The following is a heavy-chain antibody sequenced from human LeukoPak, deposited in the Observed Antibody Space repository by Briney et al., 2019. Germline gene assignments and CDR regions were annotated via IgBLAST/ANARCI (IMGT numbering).Heavy chain of an antibody. D-gene: IGHD5-18*01. CDR1: GGSFSDHY. Sequence: SETLSLTCAVYGGSFSDHYWNWIRQPPGKGLEWIGEINHGGTTNYNASLKSRVTISVDTSKNHFSLKLNSMTAADTAVYYCARKASHFSYGLRAIDYWGQGNLVTVSS. CDR2: INHGGTT. J-gene: IGHJ4*02. V-gene: IGHV4-34*01. CDR3: ARKASHFSYGLRAIDY.